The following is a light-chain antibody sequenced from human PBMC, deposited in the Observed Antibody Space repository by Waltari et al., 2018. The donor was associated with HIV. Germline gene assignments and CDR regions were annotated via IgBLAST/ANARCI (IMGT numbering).Light chain of an antibody. CDR1: RPNIGAGYD. V-gene: IGLV1-40*01. J-gene: IGLJ1*01. Sequence: QSVLTQPPSVSGAPGQRVTLSCTGSRPNIGAGYDVHWLPPLPGTAPDLLIYGNTNRPSGVPDRFSGSKSGTAASLAITGLQAEDEADYYCQSYDSGLSAYVFGTGTKVTVL. CDR3: QSYDSGLSAYV. CDR2: GNT.